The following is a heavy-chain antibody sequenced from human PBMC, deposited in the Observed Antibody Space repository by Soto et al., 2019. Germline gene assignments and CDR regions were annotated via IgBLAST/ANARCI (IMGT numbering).Heavy chain of an antibody. V-gene: IGHV4-4*07. CDR1: GRSMSGYY. Sequence: PSEPLSLTXTVSGRSMSGYYWSWIRQAAGERLEWIGRIYTSDTTDSNPSLKGRVTMSVDTSKNQYSLKLTSVTAADTALYYCAREDYYDTGYYVVWGQGTQVTVSS. D-gene: IGHD3-9*01. CDR3: AREDYYDTGYYVV. CDR2: IYTSDTT. J-gene: IGHJ4*02.